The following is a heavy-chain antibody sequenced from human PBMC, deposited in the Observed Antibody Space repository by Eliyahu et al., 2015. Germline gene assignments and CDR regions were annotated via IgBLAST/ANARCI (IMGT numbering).Heavy chain of an antibody. V-gene: IGHV4-4*07. CDR2: IYTSGST. D-gene: IGHD3-9*01. CDR3: ARQRGHLTGYDY. CDR1: GGSISXYY. Sequence: QVQLQESGPGLVKPSETLSLTCTVSGGSISXYYWSWIRXPAGKGLEWXGRIYTSGSTNYNPSLKSRVTMSVDTSKNQFSLKLSSVTAADTAVYYCARQRGHLTGYDYWGQGTLVTVSS. J-gene: IGHJ4*02.